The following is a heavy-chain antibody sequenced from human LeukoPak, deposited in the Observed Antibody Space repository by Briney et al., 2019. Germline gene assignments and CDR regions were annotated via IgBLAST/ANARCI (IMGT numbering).Heavy chain of an antibody. D-gene: IGHD6-13*01. CDR1: GGTFSSYA. V-gene: IGHV1-69*04. CDR3: AREPIAAAGKSWFDP. J-gene: IGHJ5*02. Sequence: ASVKVSCKASGGTFSSYAISWVRQAPGQGLEWMGRIIPILGIANYAQKFQGRVTITADKSTSTAYMELSSLRSEDTAVYYCAREPIAAAGKSWFDPWGQGTLVTVSS. CDR2: IIPILGIA.